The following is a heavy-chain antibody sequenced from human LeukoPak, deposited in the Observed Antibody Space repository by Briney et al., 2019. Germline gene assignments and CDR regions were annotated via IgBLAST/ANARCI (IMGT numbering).Heavy chain of an antibody. Sequence: SETLSLTCTVSGGSISGYYWSWIRQPPGKGLEWIGHIYSSGSTKYNPSLKSRVTISVDTSKNQFSLKLSSVTAADTAVYYCARGDVAAAGAPDYWGQGTLVTVSS. CDR2: IYSSGST. CDR1: GGSISGYY. V-gene: IGHV4-59*01. CDR3: ARGDVAAAGAPDY. J-gene: IGHJ4*02. D-gene: IGHD6-13*01.